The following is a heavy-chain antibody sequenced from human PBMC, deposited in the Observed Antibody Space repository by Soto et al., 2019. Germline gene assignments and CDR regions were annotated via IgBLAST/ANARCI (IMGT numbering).Heavy chain of an antibody. Sequence: PGESLKISCKGSGYSFTSYWIGWVRQMPGKGLEWMGIIYPGDSDTRYSPSFQGQVTISADKSISTAYLQWSSLKASDTAMYYCARHMPYYDFWSGYKKKTYYYYGMDVWGQGTTVTVSS. D-gene: IGHD3-3*01. CDR1: GYSFTSYW. CDR2: IYPGDSDT. V-gene: IGHV5-51*01. J-gene: IGHJ6*02. CDR3: ARHMPYYDFWSGYKKKTYYYYGMDV.